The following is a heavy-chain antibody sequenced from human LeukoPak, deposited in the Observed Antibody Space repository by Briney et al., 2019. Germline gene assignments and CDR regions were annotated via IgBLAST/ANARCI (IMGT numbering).Heavy chain of an antibody. V-gene: IGHV3-21*01. J-gene: IGHJ5*02. CDR3: ARDRRYNWFDP. CDR1: GFTFSSYT. Sequence: RRSLRLSCAASGFTFSSYTMNWVRQAPGKGLEWVSSVTSSSTYIYYADSVKGRFTISRDNAKNSLYLQMNSLRAEDTAVYYCARDRRYNWFDPWGQGTLVT. CDR2: VTSSSTYI.